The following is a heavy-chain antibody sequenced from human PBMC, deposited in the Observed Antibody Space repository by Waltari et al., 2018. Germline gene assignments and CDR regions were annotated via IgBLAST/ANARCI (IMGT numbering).Heavy chain of an antibody. CDR1: GYTFPSYA. J-gene: IGHJ4*02. D-gene: IGHD2-2*03. CDR3: ARDLDIVVVPAATGLDY. CDR2: INAGNGNT. V-gene: IGHV1-3*01. Sequence: QVQLVQSGAEVKKPGASVKVSCKASGYTFPSYAMHWVRQAPGQRLEWMGWINAGNGNTKYSQKFQGRVTITRDTSASTAYMELSSLRSEDTAVYYCARDLDIVVVPAATGLDYWGQGTLVTVSS.